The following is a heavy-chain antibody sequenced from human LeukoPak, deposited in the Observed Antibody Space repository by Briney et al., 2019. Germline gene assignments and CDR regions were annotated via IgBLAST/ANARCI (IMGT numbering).Heavy chain of an antibody. Sequence: SETLSLTCTVSGGSISSYYWSWIRQPPGKGLEWIGYIYYSGSTNYNPSLKSRVTISVDTPKNQFSLKLSSVTAADTAVYYCARSSEWELLEDAFDIWGQGTMVTVSS. V-gene: IGHV4-59*08. D-gene: IGHD1-26*01. CDR3: ARSSEWELLEDAFDI. J-gene: IGHJ3*02. CDR1: GGSISSYY. CDR2: IYYSGST.